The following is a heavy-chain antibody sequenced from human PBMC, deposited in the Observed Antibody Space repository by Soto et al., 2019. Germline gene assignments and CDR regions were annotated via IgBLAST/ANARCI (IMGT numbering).Heavy chain of an antibody. CDR2: FDPEDGET. CDR3: ATGGPRVRGVIPRYYFDY. Sequence: GASVKVSCKVSGYTLTELSMHWVRQAPGKGLEWMGGFDPEDGETIYAQKFQGRVTMTEDTSTDTAYMELSSLRSEDTAVYYCATGGPRVRGVIPRYYFDYWGQGTLVTVSS. J-gene: IGHJ4*02. D-gene: IGHD3-10*01. CDR1: GYTLTELS. V-gene: IGHV1-24*01.